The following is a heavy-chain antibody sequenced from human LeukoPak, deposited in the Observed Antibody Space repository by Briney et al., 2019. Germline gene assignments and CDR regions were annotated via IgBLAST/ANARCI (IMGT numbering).Heavy chain of an antibody. V-gene: IGHV3-66*02. CDR3: ASFLSGWRYRWFDP. J-gene: IGHJ5*02. D-gene: IGHD6-19*01. CDR1: GFTVSSNY. Sequence: GGSLRLSCAASGFTVSSNYMSWVRQAPGKGLEWVSVIYSGGSTYYADSVKGRFTISRDNSKNTLYLQMNSLRAEDTAVYYCASFLSGWRYRWFDPWGQGTLVTVSS. CDR2: IYSGGST.